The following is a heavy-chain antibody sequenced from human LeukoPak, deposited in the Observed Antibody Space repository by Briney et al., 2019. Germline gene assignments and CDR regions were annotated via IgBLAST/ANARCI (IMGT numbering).Heavy chain of an antibody. CDR3: ARDGVAARGGYYYYMDV. D-gene: IGHD6-6*01. CDR1: GYSISSGYY. V-gene: IGHV4-38-2*02. CDR2: IYHSGST. Sequence: SETLSLTCTVSGYSISSGYYWGWIRQPPGKGLEWIGSIYHSGSTYYNPSLKSRVTISVDTSKNQFSLKLCSVTAADTAVYYCARDGVAARGGYYYYMDVWGKGTTVTASS. J-gene: IGHJ6*03.